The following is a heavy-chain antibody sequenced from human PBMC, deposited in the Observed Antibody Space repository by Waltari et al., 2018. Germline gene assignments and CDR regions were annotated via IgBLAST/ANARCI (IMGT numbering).Heavy chain of an antibody. J-gene: IGHJ4*02. V-gene: IGHV1-58*02. Sequence: QMQLVQSGPEVKKPGTSVKVSCKASGFTFTSSAMQWVRQARGQRLGWIGWIVVGSGNTNYAKKLQERVNITRDMSTSIAYMELSSLRSEDMAVYYCAAMFSVRGVIEVGRNYFDYWGQGTLVTVSS. D-gene: IGHD3-10*01. CDR2: IVVGSGNT. CDR3: AAMFSVRGVIEVGRNYFDY. CDR1: GFTFTSSA.